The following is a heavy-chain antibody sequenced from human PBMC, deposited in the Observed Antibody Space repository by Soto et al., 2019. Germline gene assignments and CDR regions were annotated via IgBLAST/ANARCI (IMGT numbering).Heavy chain of an antibody. CDR3: AYLRGFTGYPRD. D-gene: IGHD3-16*01. CDR2: IYYSGLT. J-gene: IGHJ4*02. V-gene: IGHV4-31*03. CDR1: GGSMRSEGYY. Sequence: QVQLQESGPGLVEPSQTLSLTCSVSGGSMRSEGYYWSWIRQHPGKGLEWIGYIYYSGLTDYHPSLKSRLTSAVDKSKTEFYLKMRSVTAAYTAVYYCAYLRGFTGYPRDWGQGTLVTVSS.